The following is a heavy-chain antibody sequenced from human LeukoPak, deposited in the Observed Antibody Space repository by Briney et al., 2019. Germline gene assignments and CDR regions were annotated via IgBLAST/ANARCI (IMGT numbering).Heavy chain of an antibody. V-gene: IGHV3-21*01. Sequence: GGSLRLSCAASGFTFSSYSMNWVRQAPGKGLEWVSSISSSSSYIYYADSVKDRFTISRDNSKNTLYLHMDSLSVADTTVHYCARGRKPSGYYYYMDVWGKGTTVTV. CDR1: GFTFSSYS. J-gene: IGHJ6*03. CDR3: ARGRKPSGYYYYMDV. CDR2: ISSSSSYI.